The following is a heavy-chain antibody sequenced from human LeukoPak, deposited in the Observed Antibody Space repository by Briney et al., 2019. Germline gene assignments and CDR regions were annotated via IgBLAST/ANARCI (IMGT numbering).Heavy chain of an antibody. Sequence: GASVKVSFKASGGTFISYAISWVRQAPGQGLEWMGGIIPIFGTANYAQKFQGRVTITTDESTSTAYMELSSLRSEDTAVYYCARGSSYGDYYGDWGQGTLVTVSS. V-gene: IGHV1-69*05. CDR1: GGTFISYA. J-gene: IGHJ4*02. D-gene: IGHD4-17*01. CDR2: IIPIFGTA. CDR3: ARGSSYGDYYGD.